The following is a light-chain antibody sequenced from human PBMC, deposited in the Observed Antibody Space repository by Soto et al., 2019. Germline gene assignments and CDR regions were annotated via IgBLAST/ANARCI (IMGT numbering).Light chain of an antibody. Sequence: QSALTQPASVSGSPGQSITISCTGTSSDVGNYNLVSWYQQHPGKAPKLMIYEGSKRPSGVSNRFSGSKSGNTASLTISGLQAEDEADYYCCSYAGGKVFGGGTKVTVL. CDR2: EGS. CDR1: SSDVGNYNL. J-gene: IGLJ2*01. CDR3: CSYAGGKV. V-gene: IGLV2-23*01.